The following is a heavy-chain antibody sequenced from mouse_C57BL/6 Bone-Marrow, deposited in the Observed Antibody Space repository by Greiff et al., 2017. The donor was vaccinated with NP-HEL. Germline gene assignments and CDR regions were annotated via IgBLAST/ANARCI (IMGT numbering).Heavy chain of an antibody. Sequence: VQLKQSGAELVRPGASVKLSCTASGFNIKDDYMHWVKQRPEQGLEWIGWIDPENGDTEYASKFQGKATITADTSSNTAYLQLSSLTSEDTAVYYCTTVCFDYWGQGTTLTVSS. CDR2: IDPENGDT. CDR1: GFNIKDDY. J-gene: IGHJ2*01. CDR3: TTVCFDY. V-gene: IGHV14-4*01.